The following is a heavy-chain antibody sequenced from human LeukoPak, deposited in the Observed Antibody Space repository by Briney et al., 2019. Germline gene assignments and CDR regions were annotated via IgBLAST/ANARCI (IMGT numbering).Heavy chain of an antibody. CDR2: INHSGST. V-gene: IGHV4-34*01. Sequence: PSETLSPTCAVYGGSFSGYYWSWIRQPPGKGLEWIGEINHSGSTNYNPSLKSRVTISVDTSKNQFSLKLSSVTAADTAVYYCASLLGRDYYDSSGTNGDYWGQGTLVTVSS. D-gene: IGHD3-22*01. CDR1: GGSFSGYY. CDR3: ASLLGRDYYDSSGTNGDY. J-gene: IGHJ4*02.